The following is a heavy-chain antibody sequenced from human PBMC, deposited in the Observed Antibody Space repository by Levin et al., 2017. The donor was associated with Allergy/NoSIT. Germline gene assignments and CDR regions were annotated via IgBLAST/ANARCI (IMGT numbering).Heavy chain of an antibody. V-gene: IGHV4-34*01. Sequence: SETLSLTCADHGGSFSDYHWSWIRQPPGKGLEWIGEINHSGSTNYNPSLKSRLTISVDTSKSQFSLKLNSVTAADTAVYYCARVRVILTGYYRGSQASYYYGMDVWGQGTTVTVSS. J-gene: IGHJ6*02. CDR2: INHSGST. D-gene: IGHD3-9*01. CDR3: ARVRVILTGYYRGSQASYYYGMDV. CDR1: GGSFSDYH.